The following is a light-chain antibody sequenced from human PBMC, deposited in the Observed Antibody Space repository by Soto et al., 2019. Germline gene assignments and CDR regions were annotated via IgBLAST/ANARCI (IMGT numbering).Light chain of an antibody. V-gene: IGLV1-40*01. CDR3: QSYDHSLNEWA. Sequence: QSVLTQPPSVSGAPGQRVTISCTGTASSIAARYDVHWYQQIPGMAPKLLISGNNNRPSGVPDRFSASKSGISAFLAITGLQADDEADYYCQSYDHSLNEWAFGGGTQLTVL. CDR1: ASSIAARYD. CDR2: GNN. J-gene: IGLJ3*02.